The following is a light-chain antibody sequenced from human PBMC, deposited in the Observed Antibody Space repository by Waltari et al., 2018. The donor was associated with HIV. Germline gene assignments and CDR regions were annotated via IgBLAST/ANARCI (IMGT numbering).Light chain of an antibody. J-gene: IGLJ2*01. V-gene: IGLV1-44*01. CDR1: SSNIGSTT. Sequence: QSVLPQPPSASGTPGQRVTISCSGSSSNIGSTTVHWYQHLPGTAPKVLIYSNNQRPSEVPDRFSGSKSGTSVSLAISGLQSEDEADYYCATWDDSLNGVVFGGGTKLTV. CDR3: ATWDDSLNGVV. CDR2: SNN.